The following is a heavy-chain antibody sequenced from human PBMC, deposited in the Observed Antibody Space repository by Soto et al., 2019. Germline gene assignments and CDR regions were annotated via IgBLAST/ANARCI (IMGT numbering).Heavy chain of an antibody. Sequence: GASVKVSCKASGGTFSSYTISWVRQAPGQGLEWMGRIIPILGIANYAQKFQGRVTITADKSTSTAYMELSSLRSEDTAVYYCARGPYSSSIFYDYWGQGTLVTVSS. CDR1: GGTFSSYT. CDR2: IIPILGIA. J-gene: IGHJ4*02. V-gene: IGHV1-69*02. CDR3: ARGPYSSSIFYDY. D-gene: IGHD6-13*01.